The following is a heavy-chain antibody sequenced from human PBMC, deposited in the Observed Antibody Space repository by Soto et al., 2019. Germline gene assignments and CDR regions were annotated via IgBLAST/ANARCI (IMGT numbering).Heavy chain of an antibody. Sequence: QVQLVQSGAEVKKPGSSVTVSCKASGGTFSSYAISWVRQAPGQGLEWMGGIIPIFGTANYAQKFQGRVTITADESTSTAYMELSSLRSEDTAVYYCARGGYYYDSSGYYRRGARASEYFQHWGQGTLVTVSS. CDR1: GGTFSSYA. CDR3: ARGGYYYDSSGYYRRGARASEYFQH. J-gene: IGHJ1*01. D-gene: IGHD3-22*01. CDR2: IIPIFGTA. V-gene: IGHV1-69*01.